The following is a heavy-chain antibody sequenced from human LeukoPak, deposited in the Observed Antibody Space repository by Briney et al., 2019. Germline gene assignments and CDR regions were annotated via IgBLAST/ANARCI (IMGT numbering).Heavy chain of an antibody. V-gene: IGHV3-21*01. D-gene: IGHD2-21*02. CDR1: GFTFANYN. CDR3: VRGAFVVVTAFWYFDL. Sequence: KAGGSLRLSCAAAGFTFANYNMNWVRQAPGKGLEWVPSISSSSSYIYYADSVKGRVTISRDNAKKSLYLQMNSLRAEDTAVYYCVRGAFVVVTAFWYFDLWGRGTLVTVSS. CDR2: ISSSSSYI. J-gene: IGHJ2*01.